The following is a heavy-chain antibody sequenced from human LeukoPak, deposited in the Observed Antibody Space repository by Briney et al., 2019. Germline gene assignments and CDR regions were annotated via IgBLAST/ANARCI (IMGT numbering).Heavy chain of an antibody. J-gene: IGHJ4*02. Sequence: GGSLRLSCAASGFPFSSYGMHWVRQAPGKGLEWVAVLSYDGSNEYYADSVKGRFTISRDNSKNTLYLQMNSLRVEGTAVYYCAGSWFYRDYFEYWGQGTLVTVSS. CDR2: LSYDGSNE. CDR1: GFPFSSYG. V-gene: IGHV3-30*03. D-gene: IGHD3-10*01. CDR3: AGSWFYRDYFEY.